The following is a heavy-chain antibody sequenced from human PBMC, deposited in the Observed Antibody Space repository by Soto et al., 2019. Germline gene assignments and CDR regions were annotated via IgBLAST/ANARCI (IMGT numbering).Heavy chain of an antibody. D-gene: IGHD6-19*01. CDR3: ARVLGLAVALRGVFDI. V-gene: IGHV1-18*01. CDR1: GYTFTNYD. J-gene: IGHJ3*02. CDR2: INPNSGGT. Sequence: GASVKVSCKASGYTFTNYDINWVRQAPGQGLGWMGRINPNSGGTNYAQKLQGRVTMTTDTSTSTAYMELRSLRSDDTAVYYCARVLGLAVALRGVFDIWGQGTMVTVSS.